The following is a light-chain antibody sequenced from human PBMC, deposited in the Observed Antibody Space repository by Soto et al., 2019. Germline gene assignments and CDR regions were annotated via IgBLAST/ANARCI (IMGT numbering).Light chain of an antibody. CDR2: EVT. Sequence: QTALTQPASVSGSPGQSITISCAGTSNDIGGYNYVSWYQQHPGRAPKLMIYEVTNRPLGVSNRFSGSKSGNTASLTISGLQADDEADYYCSSYSNSNTLWVFGGGTKVTVL. CDR3: SSYSNSNTLWV. CDR1: SNDIGGYNY. J-gene: IGLJ3*02. V-gene: IGLV2-14*01.